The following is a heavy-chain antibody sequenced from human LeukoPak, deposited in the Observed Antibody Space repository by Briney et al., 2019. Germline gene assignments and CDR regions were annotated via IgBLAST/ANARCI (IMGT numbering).Heavy chain of an antibody. CDR2: ISSSSSYI. V-gene: IGHV3-21*01. Sequence: GGSLRLSCAASGFTFSSYSMNWVRQAPGKGLEWVSSISSSSSYIYYADSVKGRFTISRDNAKNSLYLQMNSLRAEDTAVYYCARDGPVEWFGPKRAYYYYGMDVWGQGTTVTVSS. CDR1: GFTFSSYS. J-gene: IGHJ6*02. CDR3: ARDGPVEWFGPKRAYYYYGMDV. D-gene: IGHD3-3*01.